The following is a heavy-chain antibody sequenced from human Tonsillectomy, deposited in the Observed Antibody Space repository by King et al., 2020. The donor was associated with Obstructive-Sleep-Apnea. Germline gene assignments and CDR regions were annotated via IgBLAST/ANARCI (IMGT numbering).Heavy chain of an antibody. V-gene: IGHV3-53*04. CDR3: AIDLSGSHYPYWYFDL. J-gene: IGHJ2*01. CDR2: IFSGGST. Sequence: EVQLVESGGGLVQPGGSLRLSCAASGFTVSSNYMKWVRQAPGKGLEWLSVIFSGGSTYYADYVKCRFNISRHNSKNTLSLQMNSLRPEDTAVYYCAIDLSGSHYPYWYFDLWGRGTLVFVSS. D-gene: IGHD1-26*01. CDR1: GFTVSSNY.